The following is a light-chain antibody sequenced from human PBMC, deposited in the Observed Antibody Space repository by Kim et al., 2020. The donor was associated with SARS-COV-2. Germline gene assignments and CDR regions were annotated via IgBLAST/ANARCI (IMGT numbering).Light chain of an antibody. CDR1: NLQFKY. CDR2: RDN. J-gene: IGLJ2*01. Sequence: SYELTQPPSVSVSPGETATISCTGDNLQFKYVCWYQRTAGHSPVLVLYRDNKRPSGIPERFSGSNSGNTATLTISGTQAMDEADYYCQVWDNSLGVFGAGTKLNVL. CDR3: QVWDNSLGV. V-gene: IGLV3-1*01.